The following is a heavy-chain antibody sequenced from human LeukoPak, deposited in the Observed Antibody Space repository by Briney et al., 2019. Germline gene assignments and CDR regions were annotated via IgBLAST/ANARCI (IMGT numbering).Heavy chain of an antibody. CDR1: GGSISTSNYY. CDR2: IFCSGST. Sequence: SETLSLTCTVSGGSISTSNYYWGWICQPPGKGLEWIGNIFCSGSTYYSPSLRSRVTISLDTSRNQFSLKLSSVTAADTAVYFCATQYSSSWQIDYWGQGTLVTVSS. CDR3: ATQYSSSWQIDY. D-gene: IGHD6-13*01. J-gene: IGHJ4*02. V-gene: IGHV4-39*07.